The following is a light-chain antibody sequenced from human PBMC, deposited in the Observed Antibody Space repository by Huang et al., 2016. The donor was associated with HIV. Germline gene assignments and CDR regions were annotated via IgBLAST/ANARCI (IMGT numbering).Light chain of an antibody. CDR1: QSLLHSDGKTY. Sequence: DIVMIQTPLSLSVTPGQPASISCKSSQSLLHSDGKTYLYWDLQKPGQSPHLLIYEVSSRVSGVPDRFSGSGSGTDFTLKISRVEAEDVGVYYCMQGKHFPRTFGQGTKVEIK. CDR2: EVS. J-gene: IGKJ1*01. CDR3: MQGKHFPRT. V-gene: IGKV2-29*02.